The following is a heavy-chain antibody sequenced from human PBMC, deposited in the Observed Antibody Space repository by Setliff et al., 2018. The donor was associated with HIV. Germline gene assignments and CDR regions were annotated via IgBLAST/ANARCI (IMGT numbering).Heavy chain of an antibody. V-gene: IGHV5-51*01. CDR3: ARASLAARPHFFDS. D-gene: IGHD6-6*01. CDR1: GYDVTRYW. CDR2: IYPGDSDA. Sequence: RESLKISCRASGYDVTRYWIGWVRQMPRQALEWIGVIYPGDSDARYSPSFQDQVTMSADKSISTAYLQWSSLKASDTGIYFCARASLAARPHFFDSWGQGTLVTVSS. J-gene: IGHJ4*02.